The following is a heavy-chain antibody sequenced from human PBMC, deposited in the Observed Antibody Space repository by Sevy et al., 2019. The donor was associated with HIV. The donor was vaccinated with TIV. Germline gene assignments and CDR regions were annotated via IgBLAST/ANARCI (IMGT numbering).Heavy chain of an antibody. CDR2: MNPNSGGT. Sequence: ASVTVSCKASGYTFTGYYIHWVRQAPGQGLEWMGWMNPNSGGTKYAEKFQGRVTMTRDTSISTAYMELSRLKSDDTAVYYCARGTDHYWSGYYQDGHWFDPWGQGTLVTVSS. CDR3: ARGTDHYWSGYYQDGHWFDP. D-gene: IGHD3-3*02. V-gene: IGHV1-2*02. J-gene: IGHJ5*02. CDR1: GYTFTGYY.